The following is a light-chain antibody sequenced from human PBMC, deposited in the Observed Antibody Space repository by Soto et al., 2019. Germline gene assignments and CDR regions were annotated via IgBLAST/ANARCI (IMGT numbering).Light chain of an antibody. V-gene: IGKV1-5*01. CDR3: QKYNHY. J-gene: IGKJ4*01. Sequence: DIQMTQSPSTLSASVGDRVTITCRASQSISNWLAWYQQKPGKAPNVLIYAVSSLESGVPSRFSGSGSGTEFTLTTSSLQPDDFATDYCQKYNHYFGGGPRVDI. CDR1: QSISNW. CDR2: AVS.